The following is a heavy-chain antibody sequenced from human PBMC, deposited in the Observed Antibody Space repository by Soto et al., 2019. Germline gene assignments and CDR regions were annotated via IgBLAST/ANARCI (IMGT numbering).Heavy chain of an antibody. V-gene: IGHV3-21*01. Sequence: GGSLRLSCAASGFTFSSYSMNWVRQAPGKGLEWVSSLSGDSTYIYHADSVKGRFTISRDNAKNSLYLQMNSLRAEDTAMYYCASNILSPTPDYWGQGTLVTVYS. CDR3: ASNILSPTPDY. J-gene: IGHJ4*02. CDR1: GFTFSSYS. D-gene: IGHD2-21*01. CDR2: LSGDSTYI.